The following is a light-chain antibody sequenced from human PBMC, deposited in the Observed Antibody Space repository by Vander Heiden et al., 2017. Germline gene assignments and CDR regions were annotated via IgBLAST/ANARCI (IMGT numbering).Light chain of an antibody. CDR3: QSYDSSLSGSDWV. V-gene: IGLV1-40*01. J-gene: IGLJ3*02. CDR1: SSNIGAGYD. Sequence: QSVLTLPPSVSGAPGQRVTISCTGSSSNIGAGYDVHWYQQLPGTAPKLLIYGNSNRPSGVPDRFSGSKSGTSASLAITGLQAEDEADYYCQSYDSSLSGSDWVFGGGTKLTVL. CDR2: GNS.